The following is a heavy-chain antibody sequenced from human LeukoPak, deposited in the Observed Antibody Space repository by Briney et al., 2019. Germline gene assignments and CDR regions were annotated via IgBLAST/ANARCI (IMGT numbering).Heavy chain of an antibody. CDR3: ATELRWKDH. V-gene: IGHV1-8*01. Sequence: RASVKVSCKASGYTFTNYDINWVRPATGQGLEWMGYMKPNSGNTGYAQKFQGRVTMTRDTSISTAYMELSSLTSEDTAVYYCATELRWKDHWGQGTLVTVSS. CDR2: MKPNSGNT. J-gene: IGHJ4*02. CDR1: GYTFTNYD. D-gene: IGHD4-23*01.